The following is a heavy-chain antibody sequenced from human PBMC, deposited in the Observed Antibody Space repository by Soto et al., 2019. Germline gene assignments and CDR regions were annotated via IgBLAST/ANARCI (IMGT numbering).Heavy chain of an antibody. Sequence: PGGSLRLSCAASGFTFSNAWMSWVRQAPGKGLEWVGRIKSKTDGGTTDFAAPVKGRFTISRDDSKNTLYLQMNSLKTEDTAVYYCTTGTVVPAATDPFDYWGQGTLVTVSS. CDR3: TTGTVVPAATDPFDY. D-gene: IGHD2-2*01. V-gene: IGHV3-15*01. J-gene: IGHJ4*02. CDR1: GFTFSNAW. CDR2: IKSKTDGGTT.